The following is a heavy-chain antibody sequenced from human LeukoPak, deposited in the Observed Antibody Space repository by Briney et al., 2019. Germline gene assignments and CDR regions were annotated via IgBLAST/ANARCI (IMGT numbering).Heavy chain of an antibody. V-gene: IGHV1-2*02. CDR2: INPNSGGT. CDR1: GYTFTNYG. CDR3: ARGGIAVAGTGDY. Sequence: PQASVKVSCKASGYTFTNYGISWVRQAPGQGLEWMGWINPNSGGTNYAQKFQGRVTMTRDTSISTAYMELSRLRSDDTAVYYCARGGIAVAGTGDYWGQGTLVTVSS. D-gene: IGHD6-19*01. J-gene: IGHJ4*02.